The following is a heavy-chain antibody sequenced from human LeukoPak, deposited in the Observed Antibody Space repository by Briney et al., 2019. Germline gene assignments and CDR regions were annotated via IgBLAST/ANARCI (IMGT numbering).Heavy chain of an antibody. CDR2: ISASGAGT. Sequence: GGSLRLSCAASGFTFSSYTMSWVRQAPGKGLEWVSVISASGAGTYYADSVKGRFTISRENSKNTLYLQMNSLRAEDTAVYYCAEGIFNPYYYMDVWAKGTTVTVSS. V-gene: IGHV3-23*01. D-gene: IGHD2-21*01. CDR1: GFTFSSYT. J-gene: IGHJ6*03. CDR3: AEGIFNPYYYMDV.